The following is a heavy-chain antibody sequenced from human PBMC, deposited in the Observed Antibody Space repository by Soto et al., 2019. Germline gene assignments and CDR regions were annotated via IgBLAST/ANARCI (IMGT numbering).Heavy chain of an antibody. CDR2: ISGSGSST. V-gene: IGHV3-23*01. CDR1: GFTFSSYA. Sequence: LRLSCAASGFTFSSYAMSWVRQAPGKGLEWVSAISGSGSSTYYADSVKGRFTISRDNSKNTLYLQMNSLRAEDTAVYYCARDGSPYYYYYMDVWGKGTTVTVSS. CDR3: ARDGSPYYYYYMDV. J-gene: IGHJ6*03.